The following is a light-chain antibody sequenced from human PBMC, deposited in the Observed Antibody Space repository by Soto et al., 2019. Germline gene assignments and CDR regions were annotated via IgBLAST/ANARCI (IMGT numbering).Light chain of an antibody. CDR3: CSYAGSYPWV. J-gene: IGLJ3*02. V-gene: IGLV2-11*01. Sequence: QSALTQPRSVSGSPGQSVTISCTGTSSDVGGYNYVSWYQQHPGKAPKLMIYDVSKRPSGVPDRFSGSKSGNTASLTISGLQAEDEADYYCCSYAGSYPWVFGGGTQLTAL. CDR1: SSDVGGYNY. CDR2: DVS.